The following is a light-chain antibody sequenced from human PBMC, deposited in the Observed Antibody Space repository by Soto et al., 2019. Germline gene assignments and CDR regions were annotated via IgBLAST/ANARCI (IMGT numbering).Light chain of an antibody. CDR1: QSVGKF. Sequence: EVVLTQSPATLSLSPGERATLFCRASQSVGKFLAWYKQKPGQAPRLVIYDASKRVTGLPARFSGSGSGTDFTLTISSLEPEDFALYYCQQRSNWPPYSFGQGTKLEIK. CDR3: QQRSNWPPYS. CDR2: DAS. V-gene: IGKV3-11*01. J-gene: IGKJ2*03.